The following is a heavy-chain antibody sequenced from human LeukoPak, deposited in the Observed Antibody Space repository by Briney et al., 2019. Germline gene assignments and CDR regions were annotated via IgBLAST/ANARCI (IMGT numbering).Heavy chain of an antibody. CDR1: GYTFTSYG. CDR2: ISAYNGNT. J-gene: IGHJ4*02. V-gene: IGHV1-18*01. Sequence: ASVKVSCKASGYTFTSYGISWVRRAPGQGLEWMGWISAYNGNTNYAQKLQGRVTMTTDTSTSTAYMELRSLRSDDTAVYYCAREQRESLRELLWFGESAEWGQGTLVTVSS. D-gene: IGHD3-10*01. CDR3: AREQRESLRELLWFGESAE.